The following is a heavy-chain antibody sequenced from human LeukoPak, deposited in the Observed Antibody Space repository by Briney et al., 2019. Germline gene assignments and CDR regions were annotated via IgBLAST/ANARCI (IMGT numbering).Heavy chain of an antibody. V-gene: IGHV1-69*04. CDR1: GGTFSSYA. CDR3: ARKSPGYYGSGSYILGDY. J-gene: IGHJ4*02. D-gene: IGHD3-10*01. CDR2: IIPIFGIA. Sequence: SVKVSCKASGGTFSSYAISWARQAPGQGLEWMGRIIPIFGIANYAQKFQGRVTITADKSTSTAYMELSSLRSEDTAVYYCARKSPGYYGSGSYILGDYWGQGTLVTVSS.